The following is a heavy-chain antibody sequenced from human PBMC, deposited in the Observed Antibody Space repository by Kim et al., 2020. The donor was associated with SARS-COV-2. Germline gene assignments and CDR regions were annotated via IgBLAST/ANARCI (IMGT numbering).Heavy chain of an antibody. CDR3: ARDPVKTDIAVAGHFDY. D-gene: IGHD6-19*01. J-gene: IGHJ4*02. V-gene: IGHV3-30*04. Sequence: VEGRFTISRDNSKNTLYLQRNSLRAEDTAVYYWARDPVKTDIAVAGHFDYWGQGTLVTVSS.